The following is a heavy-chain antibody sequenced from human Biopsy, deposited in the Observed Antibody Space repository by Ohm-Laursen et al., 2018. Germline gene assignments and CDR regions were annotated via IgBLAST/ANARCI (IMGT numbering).Heavy chain of an antibody. D-gene: IGHD4-11*01. J-gene: IGHJ6*02. CDR2: IYYSVMT. V-gene: IGHV4-59*02. Sequence: PGTLSLTCTVSGDSATKYYWSWIRQPPGKGLEWIGHIYYSVMTNYNPSLQSRVSISVDTSRNQVSLTLSSVTAADTAVYYCARDSGILNYGNFKYYHYYGMDVWGQGTKVTVSS. CDR3: ARDSGILNYGNFKYYHYYGMDV. CDR1: GDSATKYY.